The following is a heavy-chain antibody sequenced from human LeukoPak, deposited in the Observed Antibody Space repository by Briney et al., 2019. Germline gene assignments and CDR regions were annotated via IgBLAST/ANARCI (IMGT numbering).Heavy chain of an antibody. D-gene: IGHD6-6*01. J-gene: IGHJ4*02. V-gene: IGHV3-21*01. CDR3: AREEYSRRQVDY. Sequence: GGSLRLSCAASGFTFSSHSMNWVRQAPGKGLEWVSSISSSSSYIYYADSVKGRFTISRDNAKNSLYLQMNSLRAEDTAVYYCAREEYSRRQVDYWGQGTLVTVSS. CDR2: ISSSSSYI. CDR1: GFTFSSHS.